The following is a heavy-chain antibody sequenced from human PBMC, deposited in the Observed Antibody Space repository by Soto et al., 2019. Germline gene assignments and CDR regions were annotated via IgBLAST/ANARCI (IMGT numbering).Heavy chain of an antibody. CDR3: ASKWVADRYAFDI. CDR2: IYYSGST. V-gene: IGHV4-31*03. J-gene: IGHJ3*02. D-gene: IGHD2-8*01. Sequence: SETLSLTCTVSGGSISSGGYYWSWIRQHPGKGLEWIGYIYYSGSTYYNPSLKSRVTISVDTSKNQFSLKLSSVTAADTAVYYCASKWVADRYAFDIWGQGTMVTVSS. CDR1: GGSISSGGYY.